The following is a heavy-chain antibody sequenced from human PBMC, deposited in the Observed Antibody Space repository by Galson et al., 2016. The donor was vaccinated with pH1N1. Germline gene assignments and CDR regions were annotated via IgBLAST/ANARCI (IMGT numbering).Heavy chain of an antibody. Sequence: SLRLSCAASGFSFRSYWMSWVRQAPGKGLEWVASIYQDGSEEKYVGSVKGRFTISRDNAENLLYPRMNSLRAEDTAVYYCAAVGSYGDYRAPPYFHHWGQGTLVIVSS. CDR2: IYQDGSEE. CDR3: AAVGSYGDYRAPPYFHH. D-gene: IGHD4-17*01. V-gene: IGHV3-7*01. CDR1: GFSFRSYW. J-gene: IGHJ1*01.